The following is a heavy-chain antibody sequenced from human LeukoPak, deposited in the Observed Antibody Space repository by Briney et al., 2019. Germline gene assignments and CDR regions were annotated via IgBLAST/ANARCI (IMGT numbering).Heavy chain of an antibody. J-gene: IGHJ6*03. Sequence: PGGSLRLSCAASGFTFDDYGMSWVRQAPGKGLEWVSGINWNGGSTGYADSVKGRFTISRDNAKNSLYLQMNSLRAEDTAVYYCARDREVYGSGSFGLVYYYYYMDVWGKGTTVTISS. CDR1: GFTFDDYG. D-gene: IGHD3-10*01. V-gene: IGHV3-20*04. CDR3: ARDREVYGSGSFGLVYYYYYMDV. CDR2: INWNGGST.